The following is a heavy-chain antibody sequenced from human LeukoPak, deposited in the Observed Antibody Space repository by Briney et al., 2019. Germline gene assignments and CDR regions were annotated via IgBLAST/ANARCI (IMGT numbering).Heavy chain of an antibody. D-gene: IGHD6-13*01. Sequence: GGSLRLSCAASGLTVSSNYMSWVRQAPGKGLEWVSHISSSSSTIYYADSVKGRFTISRDNAKTSLYLQMNSLRDEDTAMYYCARVEQKPRAVCGMDVWGQGTTVTVSS. CDR2: ISSSSSTI. CDR3: ARVEQKPRAVCGMDV. CDR1: GLTVSSNY. J-gene: IGHJ6*02. V-gene: IGHV3-48*02.